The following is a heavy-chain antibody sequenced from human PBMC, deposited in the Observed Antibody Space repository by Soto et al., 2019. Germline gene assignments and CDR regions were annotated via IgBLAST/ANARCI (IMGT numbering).Heavy chain of an antibody. D-gene: IGHD4-17*01. CDR2: IWYDGSNK. V-gene: IGHV3-33*01. J-gene: IGHJ6*02. CDR1: GFTFSSYG. CDR3: ARESTTRNPYYYYGMDV. Sequence: PGGSLRLSCAASGFTFSSYGMHWVRQAPGKGLEWVAVIWYDGSNKYYADSVKGRFTISRDNSKNTLYLQMNSLRAEDTAVYCCARESTTRNPYYYYGMDVWGQGTTVTVSS.